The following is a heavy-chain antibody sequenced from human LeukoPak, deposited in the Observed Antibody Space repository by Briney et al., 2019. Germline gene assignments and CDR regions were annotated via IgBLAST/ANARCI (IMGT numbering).Heavy chain of an antibody. Sequence: PSETLSLTCAVSGGSISSSSYYWGWIRQPPGKGLEWIGSIYYSGSTYYNPSLNSRVTISEDTSKNQFSLKLSSVTAADTAVYYCARRVNGENAQFCYWGQGALVTFSS. CDR3: ARRVNGENAQFCY. D-gene: IGHD4-17*01. CDR2: IYYSGST. V-gene: IGHV4-39*01. J-gene: IGHJ4*02. CDR1: GGSISSSSYY.